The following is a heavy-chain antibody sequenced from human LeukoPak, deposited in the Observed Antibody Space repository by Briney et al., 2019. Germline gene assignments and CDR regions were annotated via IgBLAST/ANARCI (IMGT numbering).Heavy chain of an antibody. CDR3: AKVAKRGFDYSNSPQK. CDR1: KFTLTHNG. J-gene: IGHJ4*02. CDR2: VFNDGSNQ. V-gene: IGHV3-33*03. D-gene: IGHD4-11*01. Sequence: GGSLRLSCAAPKFTLTHNGMHWVRQAPGKGLEWVAVVFNDGSNQYYADSVKGRFTISRDNSQNMLYLQMNSLRPKDTAVYYSAKVAKRGFDYSNSPQKWGQGTLVTVSS.